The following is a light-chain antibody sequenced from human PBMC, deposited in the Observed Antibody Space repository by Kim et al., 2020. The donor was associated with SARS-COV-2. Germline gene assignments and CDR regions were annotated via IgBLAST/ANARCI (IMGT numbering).Light chain of an antibody. J-gene: IGKJ4*01. V-gene: IGKV1-39*01. CDR2: AAS. CDR3: QQSYSTPLT. Sequence: ASVGYRVTITCLASQSISSYLNWYQQKPGKAPKLLIYAASSLQSGVPSRFSGSGSGTDFTLTISSLQPEDFATYYCQQSYSTPLTFGGGTKVEIK. CDR1: QSISSY.